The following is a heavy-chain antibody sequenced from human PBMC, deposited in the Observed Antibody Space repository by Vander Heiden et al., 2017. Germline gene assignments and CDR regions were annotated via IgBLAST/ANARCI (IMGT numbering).Heavy chain of an antibody. D-gene: IGHD3-10*01. Sequence: TCSVSGGSITSFGYFWSWIRQYPGKGLEWIAYIYYNGETYYSPSLKSRLTISMDTSKNQFSLRLSSVTAADTAVYYCAREGGGGSGSYPLFEFWGQGILVTVSS. CDR1: GGSITSFGYF. CDR2: IYYNGET. V-gene: IGHV4-31*03. J-gene: IGHJ4*02. CDR3: AREGGGGSGSYPLFEF.